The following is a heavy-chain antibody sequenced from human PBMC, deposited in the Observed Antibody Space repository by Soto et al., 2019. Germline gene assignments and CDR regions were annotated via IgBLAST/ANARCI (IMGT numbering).Heavy chain of an antibody. J-gene: IGHJ5*02. D-gene: IGHD6-6*01. Sequence: PGGSLRLSCAASGFNFSSYGMHWVRQAPGKGLEWVAVISYDGSNKYYADSVKGRFTISRDNSKNTLYLQMNSLRAEDTAVYYCAKDRPWFDPWGQGTLVTVPS. V-gene: IGHV3-30*18. CDR2: ISYDGSNK. CDR1: GFNFSSYG. CDR3: AKDRPWFDP.